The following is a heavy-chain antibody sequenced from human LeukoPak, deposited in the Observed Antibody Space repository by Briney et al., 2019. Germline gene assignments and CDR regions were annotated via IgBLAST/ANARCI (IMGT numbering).Heavy chain of an antibody. Sequence: SSQTLSLTCTVSGGSISGGSFYWSWVRQPATKGLEWLGRLHSSRGTNYNPSLKSRGTISVDTSQNQFSLSLTSVTAADTAVYYCARHAPSLFVVVPAARAFDIWGQGTMVTVSS. J-gene: IGHJ3*02. D-gene: IGHD2-2*01. CDR2: LHSSRGT. CDR1: GGSISGGSFY. V-gene: IGHV4-61*02. CDR3: ARHAPSLFVVVPAARAFDI.